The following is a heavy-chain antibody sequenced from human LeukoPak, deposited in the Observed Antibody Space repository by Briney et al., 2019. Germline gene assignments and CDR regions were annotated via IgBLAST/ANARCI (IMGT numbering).Heavy chain of an antibody. CDR2: ITNSGSNT. CDR1: GFTFSSYA. Sequence: GGPLRLSCAASGFTFSSYAMSWVRQAPGKGLEWVSAITNSGSNTYYADSVKGRFTISRDNSKNTIYLQMNSLRADDTAVYYCAKDLGGYNYGPGDVFDYWGQGTLVTVSS. D-gene: IGHD5-18*01. CDR3: AKDLGGYNYGPGDVFDY. V-gene: IGHV3-23*01. J-gene: IGHJ4*02.